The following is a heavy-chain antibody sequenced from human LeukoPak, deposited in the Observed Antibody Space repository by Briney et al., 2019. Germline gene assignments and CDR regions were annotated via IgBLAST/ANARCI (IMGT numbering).Heavy chain of an antibody. V-gene: IGHV4-39*02. J-gene: IGHJ4*02. Sequence: SETLSLTCSVSGVSVSSTRDYWASIRQPPGQGLQWIGGFHSSGSPFYNPSCETRITISLDATDNHFSLKRTALTPADTADCARRASSSEHFPPPFDFWGQGRLVIVSS. CDR1: GVSVSSTRDY. D-gene: IGHD6-19*01. CDR3: RASSSEHFPPPFDF. CDR2: FHSSGSP.